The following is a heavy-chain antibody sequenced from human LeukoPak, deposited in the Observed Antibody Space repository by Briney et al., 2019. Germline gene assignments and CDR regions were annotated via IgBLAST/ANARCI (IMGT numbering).Heavy chain of an antibody. CDR3: ARLGETYYDSSGYPV. D-gene: IGHD3-22*01. J-gene: IGHJ4*02. CDR1: GFTFSSYS. Sequence: PGGSLRLSCAASGFTFSSYSMNWVRQAPGKGLEWVSVIYSGGSTYYADSVKGRFTISRDNSKNTLYLQMNSLRAEDTAVYYCARLGETYYDSSGYPVWGQGTLVTVSS. V-gene: IGHV3-66*02. CDR2: IYSGGST.